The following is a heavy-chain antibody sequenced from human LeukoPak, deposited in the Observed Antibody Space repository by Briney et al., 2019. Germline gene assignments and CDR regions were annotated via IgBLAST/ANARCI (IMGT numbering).Heavy chain of an antibody. CDR2: ISGDGTRT. Sequence: GGSLRLSCAASGFIFSSYAMTWARQAPVKGLEWVSAISGDGTRTYYADPVKGRFTISRDNSKNALYLEMSSLRVEDTAIYYCAKWPEGAMDYFDYWGQGTLVTVSS. CDR1: GFIFSSYA. D-gene: IGHD3-16*01. CDR3: AKWPEGAMDYFDY. J-gene: IGHJ4*02. V-gene: IGHV3-23*01.